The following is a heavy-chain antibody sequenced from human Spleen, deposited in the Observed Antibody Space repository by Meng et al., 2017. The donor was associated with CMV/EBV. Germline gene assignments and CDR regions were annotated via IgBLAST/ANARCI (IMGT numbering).Heavy chain of an antibody. D-gene: IGHD4-17*01. J-gene: IGHJ4*02. CDR2: IGATAGGT. CDR3: ARARGEYGDYVDYFDY. CDR1: GLTFSSYG. Sequence: GGSLRLSCAASGLTFSSYGMSWVRQAPGKGLEWVSSIGATAGGTYYADSVKGRFTISRDNSKNTLYLQMNSLRVEDTAVYYCARARGEYGDYVDYFDYWGQGALVTVSS. V-gene: IGHV3-23*01.